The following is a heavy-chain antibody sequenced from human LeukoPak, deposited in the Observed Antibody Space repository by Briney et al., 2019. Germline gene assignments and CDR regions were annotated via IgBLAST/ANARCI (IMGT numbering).Heavy chain of an antibody. CDR2: IYYSGST. D-gene: IGHD6-19*01. V-gene: IGHV4-31*03. CDR3: ARGRIAVAGTMGFDY. CDR1: GGSISSGGYY. J-gene: IGHJ4*02. Sequence: SETLSLTCTVSGGSISSGGYYWSWIRQHPGKGLEWIGYIYYSGSTYYNPSLKSRVTISVDTSKNQFSLKLSSVTAADTAVYYCARGRIAVAGTMGFDYWGQGTLVTVSS.